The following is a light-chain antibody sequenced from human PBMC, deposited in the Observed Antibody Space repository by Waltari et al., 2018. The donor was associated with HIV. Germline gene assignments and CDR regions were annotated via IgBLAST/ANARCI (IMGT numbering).Light chain of an antibody. J-gene: IGLJ3*02. V-gene: IGLV1-44*01. CDR1: SSNIGSAA. CDR3: ATWDHRLNGWV. CDR2: NNN. Sequence: QAVLTQPPSAPGTPGQRITISCSGSSSNIGSAAVNWYRQLPGTAPKRLIYNNNQRPSGVPGRCSASTSGTSASLAISGLQSEDEADYYCATWDHRLNGWVFGGGTKLTVL.